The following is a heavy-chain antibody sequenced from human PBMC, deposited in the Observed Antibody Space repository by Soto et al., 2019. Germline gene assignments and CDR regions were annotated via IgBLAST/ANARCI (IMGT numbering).Heavy chain of an antibody. CDR1: GGSISSGGYY. Sequence: SETLSLTCTVSGGSISSGGYYWSWIRQHPGKGLEWIGYIYYSGSTNYNPSLKSRVTISVDTSKNQFSLKLSSVTAADTAVYYFSRVWSSTYYYDSSGYYYFDYWGQGTLVTVSS. D-gene: IGHD3-22*01. CDR2: IYYSGST. V-gene: IGHV4-61*08. J-gene: IGHJ4*02. CDR3: SRVWSSTYYYDSSGYYYFDY.